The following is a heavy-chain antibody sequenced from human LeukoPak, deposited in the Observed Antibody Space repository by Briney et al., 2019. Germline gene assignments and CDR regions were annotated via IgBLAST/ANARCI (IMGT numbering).Heavy chain of an antibody. CDR2: IRYDGSNK. V-gene: IGHV3-30*02. J-gene: IGHJ3*02. CDR1: GFTFSSYA. Sequence: GGSLRLSCAASGFTFSSYAMSWVRQAPGKGLEWVTFIRYDGSNKYYADFVKGRFTISRDNSKNTLYLQLNSLRAEDTAVYYCARTYYDFWSGPYAFDIWGQGTMVTVSS. CDR3: ARTYYDFWSGPYAFDI. D-gene: IGHD3-3*01.